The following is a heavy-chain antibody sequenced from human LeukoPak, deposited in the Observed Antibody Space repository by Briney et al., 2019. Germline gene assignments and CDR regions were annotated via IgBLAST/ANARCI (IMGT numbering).Heavy chain of an antibody. V-gene: IGHV1-2*02. Sequence: ASVKVSCKASGYIFSDYWIHWVRQAPGRGLECLGWIDPASGITNQPQKFQGRIIVTRDTSASTVYMDLTGLTTDDTALYYCARVGAPGGLRPYHYYYWGQGNLVTVSS. CDR1: GYIFSDYW. CDR2: IDPASGIT. J-gene: IGHJ4*02. CDR3: ARVGAPGGLRPYHYYY. D-gene: IGHD3-16*01.